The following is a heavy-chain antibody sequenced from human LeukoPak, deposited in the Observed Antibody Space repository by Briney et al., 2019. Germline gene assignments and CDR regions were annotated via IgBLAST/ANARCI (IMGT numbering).Heavy chain of an antibody. V-gene: IGHV1-2*02. CDR2: INPNSGGT. Sequence: ASVKVSCKASGYTFTGYYMHWVRQAPGQGLEWMGWINPNSGGTNYAQKFQGRVTMTRDTSISTAYMELSRLRSDDTAVYYCAREAAAGGGLDYWGQGTLVTVSS. J-gene: IGHJ4*02. CDR1: GYTFTGYY. D-gene: IGHD6-13*01. CDR3: AREAAAGGGLDY.